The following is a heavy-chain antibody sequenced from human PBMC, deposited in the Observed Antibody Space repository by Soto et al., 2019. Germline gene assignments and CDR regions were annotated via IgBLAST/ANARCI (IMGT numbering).Heavy chain of an antibody. V-gene: IGHV1-18*01. D-gene: IGHD2-15*01. Sequence: ASVKVSCKASGYTFTSYGISWVRQAPGQGLEWMGWISAYNGNTNYAQKLQGRVTMTTDTSTSTAYMELRSLRSDDTAVYYCARNSGGSQYYYYYGTDVSGKGTTVTVSS. CDR2: ISAYNGNT. J-gene: IGHJ6*04. CDR3: ARNSGGSQYYYYYGTDV. CDR1: GYTFTSYG.